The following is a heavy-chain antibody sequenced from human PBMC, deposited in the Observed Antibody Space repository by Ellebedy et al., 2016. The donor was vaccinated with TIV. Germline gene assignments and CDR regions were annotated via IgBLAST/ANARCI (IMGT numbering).Heavy chain of an antibody. CDR3: ARGVGVVVAATRGYFDY. Sequence: GGSLRLSXAASGFTFSSYAMSWVRQAPGKGLEWVSAISGSGGSTYYADSVKGRFTISRDNAKNSLYLQMNSLRAEDTAVYYCARGVGVVVAATRGYFDYWGQGTLVTVSS. D-gene: IGHD2-15*01. J-gene: IGHJ4*02. V-gene: IGHV3-23*01. CDR1: GFTFSSYA. CDR2: ISGSGGST.